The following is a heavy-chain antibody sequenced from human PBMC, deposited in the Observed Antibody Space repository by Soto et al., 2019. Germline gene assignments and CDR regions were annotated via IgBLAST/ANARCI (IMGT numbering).Heavy chain of an antibody. V-gene: IGHV4-39*01. Sequence: QLQLRESGPGLVKPSETLSLTCTVSGNSISGTSSFWAWIGQLPGKNLEWIGSVYYTGSTYYNSSLKSRVSISIDTSKNQFSLSLTSVTAADTAVYYCTRRVRSTGLLDYWGQGALVTVSS. CDR2: VYYTGST. J-gene: IGHJ4*02. CDR1: GNSISGTSSF. D-gene: IGHD4-4*01. CDR3: TRRVRSTGLLDY.